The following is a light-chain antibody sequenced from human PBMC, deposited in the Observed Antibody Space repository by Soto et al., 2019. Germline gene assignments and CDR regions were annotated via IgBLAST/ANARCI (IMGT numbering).Light chain of an antibody. Sequence: QSVLTQPASLSGSPGQSITISCTGTSSDVGGYNSVSWYQQHPGKAPKLMIYEVSNRPSGVSNRFSGSKSGNTASLTISGLQAEDEADYYCSSYTTSSTLLYVFGTGTKVTVL. V-gene: IGLV2-14*01. J-gene: IGLJ1*01. CDR1: SSDVGGYNS. CDR3: SSYTTSSTLLYV. CDR2: EVS.